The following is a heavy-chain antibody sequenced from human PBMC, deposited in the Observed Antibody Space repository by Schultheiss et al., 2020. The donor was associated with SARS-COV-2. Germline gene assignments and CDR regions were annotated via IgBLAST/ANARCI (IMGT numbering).Heavy chain of an antibody. J-gene: IGHJ4*02. CDR3: ARKRAVIVTPGLDY. Sequence: LSLTCAASGFTFSSYSMNWVRQAPGKGLEWVSSISSSSSYIYYADSVKGRFTFSRDNSKNTLYLQMNSLRAEDTAVYYCARKRAVIVTPGLDYWGQGTLVTVSS. CDR2: ISSSSSYI. V-gene: IGHV3-21*01. D-gene: IGHD4-17*01. CDR1: GFTFSSYS.